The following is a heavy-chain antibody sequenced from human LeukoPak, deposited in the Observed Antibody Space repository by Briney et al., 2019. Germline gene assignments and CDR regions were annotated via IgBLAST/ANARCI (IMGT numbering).Heavy chain of an antibody. Sequence: SETLSLTCTVSGYSISSGYYWGWIRQPPGQGLEWIGSIYHSGSTYYNPSLKSRVTISVDTSKNQFSLKLSSVTAADTAVYYCARDRYYDFWSGFPQGDYFDYWGQGTLVTVSS. J-gene: IGHJ4*02. V-gene: IGHV4-38-2*02. CDR2: IYHSGST. D-gene: IGHD3-3*01. CDR1: GYSISSGYY. CDR3: ARDRYYDFWSGFPQGDYFDY.